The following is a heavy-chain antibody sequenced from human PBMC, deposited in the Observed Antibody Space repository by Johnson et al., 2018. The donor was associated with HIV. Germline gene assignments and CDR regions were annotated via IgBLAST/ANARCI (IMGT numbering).Heavy chain of an antibody. CDR1: GFTFSYYG. CDR3: ARGDRSTYYRRGAFDI. J-gene: IGHJ3*02. CDR2: ISYDGSNK. D-gene: IGHD1-26*01. V-gene: IGHV3-30*19. Sequence: QMQLVESGGGVVQPGRSLRLSCVASGFTFSYYGMHWVRQAPGKGLEWVAVISYDGSNKYYADSVKGRFTISRDNSKNTLYLQMNSLRAEDTAAYSCARGDRSTYYRRGAFDIRGQGTMVTVSS.